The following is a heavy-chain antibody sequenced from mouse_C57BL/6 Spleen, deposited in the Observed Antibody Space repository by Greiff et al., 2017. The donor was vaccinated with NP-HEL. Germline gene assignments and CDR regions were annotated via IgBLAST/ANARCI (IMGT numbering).Heavy chain of an antibody. CDR1: GYTFTSYW. D-gene: IGHD2-3*01. V-gene: IGHV1-55*01. CDR2: IYPGSGST. CDR3: ARGEVTTLTDY. J-gene: IGHJ2*01. Sequence: QVQLKQPGAELVKPGASVKMSCKASGYTFTSYWITWVKQRPGQGLEWIGDIYPGSGSTNYNEKFKSKATLTVDTSSSTAYMQLSSLTSEDSAVYYCARGEVTTLTDYWGQGTTLTVSS.